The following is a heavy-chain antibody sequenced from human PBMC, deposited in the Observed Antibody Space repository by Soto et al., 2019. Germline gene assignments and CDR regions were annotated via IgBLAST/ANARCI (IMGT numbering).Heavy chain of an antibody. D-gene: IGHD3-3*01. J-gene: IGHJ6*02. V-gene: IGHV3-23*01. CDR3: AKDKDWSGVYGMDV. CDR1: GFTFSSYA. CDR2: INGGSTT. Sequence: PGVSLRLSCAASGFTFSSYAMSWVRQAPGKGLEWVTAINGGSTTYYADSVKGRFTISRDNSKNTLYLQMNSLRAEDTAVYYCAKDKDWSGVYGMDVWGQGTTVTV.